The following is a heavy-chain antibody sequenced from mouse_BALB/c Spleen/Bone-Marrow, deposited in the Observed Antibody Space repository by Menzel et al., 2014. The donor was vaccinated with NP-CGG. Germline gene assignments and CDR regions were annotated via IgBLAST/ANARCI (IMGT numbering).Heavy chain of an antibody. CDR3: ARDKGRAFFDY. CDR1: GFTFTDYY. CDR2: IRNKANGYTT. J-gene: IGHJ2*01. V-gene: IGHV7-3*02. Sequence: EVKLVESGGGLVQPGGSLRLSCATSGFTFTDYYMNWVRQPPGKALEWLGFIRNKANGYTTEYSASVKGRFTISRDNSQNILYLQMNTLRAEDSATYCCARDKGRAFFDYWGQGTTLTVSS.